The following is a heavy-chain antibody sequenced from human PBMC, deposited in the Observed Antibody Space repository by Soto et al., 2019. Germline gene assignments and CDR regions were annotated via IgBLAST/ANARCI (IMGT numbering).Heavy chain of an antibody. J-gene: IGHJ4*02. CDR1: GFRFSDHY. D-gene: IGHD3-10*01. V-gene: IGHV3-11*01. CDR2: ISGGGTTM. Sequence: QVQLVESGGGLVGPGGSLRLSCAASGFRFSDHYMTWIRQAPGKGLEWVSKISGGGTTMYYADSVKGRFTVSRDNAKNSLYLQMNSLRAEDTAVYYCAGDPFYYASGFWGRGTLVTVSS. CDR3: AGDPFYYASGF.